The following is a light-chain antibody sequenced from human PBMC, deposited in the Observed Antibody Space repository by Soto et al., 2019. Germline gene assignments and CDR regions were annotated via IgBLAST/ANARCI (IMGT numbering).Light chain of an antibody. Sequence: EIVMTQSPATLSVSPGGRATLSCRASQSVSSYLAWYQQRPGQPPRLLIYRASTRATNIPARFSGSGSGTEFSLTISSLQSEDFAVYYCQQYSTWPPRYTFGQGIKLEI. CDR3: QQYSTWPPRYT. CDR1: QSVSSY. CDR2: RAS. J-gene: IGKJ2*01. V-gene: IGKV3-15*01.